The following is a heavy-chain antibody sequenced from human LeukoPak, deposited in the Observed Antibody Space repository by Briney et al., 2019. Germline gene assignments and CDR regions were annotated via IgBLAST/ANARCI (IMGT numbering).Heavy chain of an antibody. D-gene: IGHD6-13*01. CDR3: ARMSSSSWYVCDY. J-gene: IGHJ4*02. CDR2: IKQDGTEK. V-gene: IGHV3-7*01. Sequence: GGSLRLSCAASGFTFSSYWMTWVRQAPGKGLEWVANIKQDGTEKYFVDSVMGRFTISRDNAKNSLYLQMNSLRAEDTAVYYCARMSSSSWYVCDYWGQGTLVTVSS. CDR1: GFTFSSYW.